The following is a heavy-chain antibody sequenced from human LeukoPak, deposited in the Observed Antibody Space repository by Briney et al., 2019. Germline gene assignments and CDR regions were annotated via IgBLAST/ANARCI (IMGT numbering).Heavy chain of an antibody. Sequence: ASVQVSCKASGYSFSIYGITWARQAPGQGLEYLGWISASDGTTNYAQKVQDGVTMTTDTSTSTAYLELRSLRSEDTAVYYCARCGAAVTTHFSHWGQGTLVTVSS. CDR2: ISASDGTT. CDR3: ARCGAAVTTHFSH. V-gene: IGHV1-18*01. D-gene: IGHD4-17*01. CDR1: GYSFSIYG. J-gene: IGHJ4*02.